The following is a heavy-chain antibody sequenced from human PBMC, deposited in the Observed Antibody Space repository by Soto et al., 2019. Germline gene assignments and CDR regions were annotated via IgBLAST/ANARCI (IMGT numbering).Heavy chain of an antibody. CDR2: ISYDGSNK. CDR1: GFTFSSYG. D-gene: IGHD6-13*01. V-gene: IGHV3-30*18. Sequence: GGSLRLSCAASGFTFSSYGMHWVRQAPGKGLEWVAVISYDGSNKYYADSVKGRFTISRDNSKNTLYLQMNSLRAEDTAVYYCAKDARYSSRSAHDYWGQGT. CDR3: AKDARYSSRSAHDY. J-gene: IGHJ4*02.